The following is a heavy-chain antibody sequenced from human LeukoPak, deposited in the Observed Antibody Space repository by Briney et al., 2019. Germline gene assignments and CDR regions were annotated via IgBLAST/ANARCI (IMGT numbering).Heavy chain of an antibody. CDR1: EFTFSGYA. CDR2: ISGSGSTT. D-gene: IGHD5-18*01. V-gene: IGHV3-23*01. CDR3: AKRTRGYNYGPSDY. J-gene: IGHJ4*02. Sequence: PGGSLTLSCAASEFTFSGYAMSWVRQAPGKGLEWVSAISGSGSTTWYADSVKGRFTISRDNSKNTLYLQMNSLRAEDTAVYYCAKRTRGYNYGPSDYWGQGTLVTVSS.